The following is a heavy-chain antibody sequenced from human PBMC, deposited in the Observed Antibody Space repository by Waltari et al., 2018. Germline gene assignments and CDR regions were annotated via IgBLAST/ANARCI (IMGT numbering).Heavy chain of an antibody. Sequence: QVQLQESGPGLVKPSETLSLTCAVSGYSISSGYYWGWIRQPPGKGLEWIGSIYHSGSTYYNPSLKSRVTISVDTSKNQFSLKLSSVTAADTAVYYCARDNIAAAGSEAGFDYWGQGTLVTVSS. J-gene: IGHJ4*02. V-gene: IGHV4-38-2*02. D-gene: IGHD6-13*01. CDR2: IYHSGST. CDR1: GYSISSGYY. CDR3: ARDNIAAAGSEAGFDY.